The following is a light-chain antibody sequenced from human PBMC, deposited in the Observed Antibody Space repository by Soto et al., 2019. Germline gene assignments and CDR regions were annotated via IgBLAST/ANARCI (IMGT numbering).Light chain of an antibody. J-gene: IGLJ1*01. Sequence: QSVLTQPASVSGSPGQSITISCTGTSSDVGSYNLVSWYQQHPGKAPKLMNYEVSKRPSGVSNRFSGSKSGNTASLTISGLQAEDEADYYCCSYAGSYVFGTGTKVTVL. V-gene: IGLV2-23*02. CDR1: SSDVGSYNL. CDR3: CSYAGSYV. CDR2: EVS.